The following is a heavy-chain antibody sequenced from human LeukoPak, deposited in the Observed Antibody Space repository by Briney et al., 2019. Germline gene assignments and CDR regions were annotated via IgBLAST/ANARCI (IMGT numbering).Heavy chain of an antibody. Sequence: GGSLRLSCAASGFTFSSYAMHWVRQAPGKGLEYVSAISSNGGSTYYADSVKGRFTISRDNSKNTLYLQMNSLRAEDTAVYYCAKMVREFYTISYYFDYWGQGTLVTVSS. J-gene: IGHJ4*02. CDR1: GFTFSSYA. V-gene: IGHV3-64*02. CDR3: AKMVREFYTISYYFDY. D-gene: IGHD2-8*01. CDR2: ISSNGGST.